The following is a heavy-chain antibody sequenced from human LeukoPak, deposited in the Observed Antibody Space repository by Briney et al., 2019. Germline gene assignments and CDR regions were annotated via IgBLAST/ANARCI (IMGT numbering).Heavy chain of an antibody. V-gene: IGHV4-59*08. J-gene: IGHJ4*02. D-gene: IGHD3-22*01. CDR2: IYYSGST. CDR1: GGSISSYY. CDR3: ARGEHYYDSSGRFDY. Sequence: SETLSLTCTVSGGSISSYYWSWIRQPPGKGLEWIGYIYYSGSTNYNPSLKSRVTISVDTSKNQFSLKLSSVTAADTAVYYCARGEHYYDSSGRFDYWGQGTLVTVSS.